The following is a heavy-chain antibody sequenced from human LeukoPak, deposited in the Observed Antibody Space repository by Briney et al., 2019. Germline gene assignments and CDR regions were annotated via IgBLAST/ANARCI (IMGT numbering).Heavy chain of an antibody. CDR3: ARDIEGGSKDWFDS. CDR1: RGSFSGYY. Sequence: SETLSLTCAVFRGSFSGYYWSWIRQPPGKGLEWIGEINHSGSTNYNPSLEGRVTMSADTSKNQFSLKLSSVTAADTAVYFCARDIEGGSKDWFDSWGQGALVTVSS. CDR2: INHSGST. V-gene: IGHV4-34*01. J-gene: IGHJ5*01. D-gene: IGHD2-15*01.